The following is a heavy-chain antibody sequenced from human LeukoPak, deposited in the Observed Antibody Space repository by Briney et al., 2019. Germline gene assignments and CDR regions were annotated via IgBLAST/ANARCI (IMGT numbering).Heavy chain of an antibody. V-gene: IGHV3-7*03. D-gene: IGHD1-26*01. Sequence: GGSLRLSCAASGFTFSSYGMHWVRQAPGKGLEWVANIKQDGSEKYYVDSVKGRFTISRDNAKNSLYLQMNSLRAEDTAVYYCARESERNAFDIWGQGTMVTVSS. CDR1: GFTFSSYG. J-gene: IGHJ3*02. CDR3: ARESERNAFDI. CDR2: IKQDGSEK.